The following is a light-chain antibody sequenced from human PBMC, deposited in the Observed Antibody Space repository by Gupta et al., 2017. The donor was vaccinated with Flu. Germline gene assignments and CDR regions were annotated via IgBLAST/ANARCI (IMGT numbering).Light chain of an antibody. V-gene: IGKV1-33*01. CDR2: DAS. J-gene: IGKJ3*01. CDR1: QDISNC. Sequence: GDRVTITCQASQDISNCLNWYQQKPGKAPKLLIYDASNLETGVPSRFSASGSGTHFTFTITSLQPEDVATYYCQHFDDFPFTFGPGTKVDIK. CDR3: QHFDDFPFT.